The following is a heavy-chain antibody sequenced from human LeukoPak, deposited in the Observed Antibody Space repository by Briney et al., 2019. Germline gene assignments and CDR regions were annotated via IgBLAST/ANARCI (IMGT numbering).Heavy chain of an antibody. CDR2: IIPIFGTA. J-gene: IGHJ3*02. V-gene: IGHV1-69*06. CDR1: GGTFSSYA. D-gene: IGHD2-15*01. Sequence: ASVKVSCNASGGTFSSYAISWVRQAPGQGLEWMGGIIPIFGTANYAQKFQGRVTITADKSTSTAYMELSSLRSEDTAVYYCARGTWSEGAFDIWGQGTMVTVSS. CDR3: ARGTWSEGAFDI.